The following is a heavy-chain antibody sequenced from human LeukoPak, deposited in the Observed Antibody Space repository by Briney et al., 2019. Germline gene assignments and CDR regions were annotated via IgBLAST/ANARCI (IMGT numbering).Heavy chain of an antibody. Sequence: GGSLRLSCAASGFTFSIYAMHWVRQAPGKGLEWVAVISYDGSNKYYADSVKGRFTISRDNSKNTLYLQMNSLRAEDTAVYYCASPPYGDYVAVTLLDYWGQGTLVTVSS. V-gene: IGHV3-30-3*01. J-gene: IGHJ4*02. CDR2: ISYDGSNK. CDR1: GFTFSIYA. CDR3: ASPPYGDYVAVTLLDY. D-gene: IGHD4-17*01.